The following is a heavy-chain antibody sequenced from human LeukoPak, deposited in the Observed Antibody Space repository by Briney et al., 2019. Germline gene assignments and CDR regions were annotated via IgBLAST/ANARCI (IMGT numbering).Heavy chain of an antibody. Sequence: GGSLRLSCAASGFTFSSYWMNWVRQAPGKGLEWVANIKQDGSEKYYVDSAKGRFTISRDNAKNSLYLQMNSLRAEDTAVYYCATTPPRRPAAAFDYWGQGTLVTVSS. CDR2: IKQDGSEK. J-gene: IGHJ4*02. V-gene: IGHV3-7*01. D-gene: IGHD2-2*01. CDR3: ATTPPRRPAAAFDY. CDR1: GFTFSSYW.